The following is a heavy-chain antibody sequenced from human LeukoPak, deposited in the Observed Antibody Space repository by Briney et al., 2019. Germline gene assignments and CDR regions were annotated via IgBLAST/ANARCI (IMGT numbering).Heavy chain of an antibody. Sequence: ASETLSLTCTVSGGSISSYYWSWIRQPPGKGLEWIGYIYYSGSTNYNPSLKSRVTISVDTSKNQFSLKLSSVTAADTAVYYCARHLYYYDSSGYYFDYWGQETLVTVSS. D-gene: IGHD3-22*01. V-gene: IGHV4-59*08. CDR3: ARHLYYYDSSGYYFDY. J-gene: IGHJ4*02. CDR1: GGSISSYY. CDR2: IYYSGST.